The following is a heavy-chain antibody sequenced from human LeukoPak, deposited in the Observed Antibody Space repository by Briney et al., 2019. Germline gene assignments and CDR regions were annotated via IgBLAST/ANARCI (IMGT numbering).Heavy chain of an antibody. CDR2: ISSGVTTE. D-gene: IGHD1-20*01. Sequence: TGGSLRLSCADSGFPSKSYAMSWVRQAPGKGLEWISYISSGVTTEYYADSVKGRFTISRDDAKNSLYLQMDSLRAEDTAVYYCARFNLGWLDPWGQGALVTVSS. CDR1: GFPSKSYA. V-gene: IGHV3-48*01. CDR3: ARFNLGWLDP. J-gene: IGHJ5*02.